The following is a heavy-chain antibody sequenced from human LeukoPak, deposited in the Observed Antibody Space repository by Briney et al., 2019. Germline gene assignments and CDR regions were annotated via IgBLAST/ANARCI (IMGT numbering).Heavy chain of an antibody. CDR1: GYKFSNHW. Sequence: KPGESLKISCRGSGYKFSNHWIGWVRQMPGKGLEWMGIIYPGDSDTRYSPSFQGQVTISADKSISTAYLQWSSLKASDTAMYSCARHVVGSYSSSGEPSGAFDIWGQGTMVTVSS. CDR2: IYPGDSDT. J-gene: IGHJ3*02. V-gene: IGHV5-51*01. D-gene: IGHD6-6*01. CDR3: ARHVVGSYSSSGEPSGAFDI.